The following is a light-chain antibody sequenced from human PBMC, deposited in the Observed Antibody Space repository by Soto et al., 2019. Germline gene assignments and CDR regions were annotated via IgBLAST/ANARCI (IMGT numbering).Light chain of an antibody. V-gene: IGLV1-40*01. J-gene: IGLJ3*02. CDR1: SSNIGAGYD. CDR3: QSYDSSLRGWV. Sequence: QSVLTQPPSVSGAPGQRVTISCTGSSSNIGAGYDVHWYQQLPGTAPKLLIYGNSNRPSGVPDRFSGSKSGTSASLAIAGLRAEDEADYSCQSYDSSLRGWVFGGGTQLTVL. CDR2: GNS.